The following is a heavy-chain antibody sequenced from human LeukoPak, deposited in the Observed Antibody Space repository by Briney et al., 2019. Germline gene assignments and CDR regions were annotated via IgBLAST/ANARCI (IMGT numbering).Heavy chain of an antibody. D-gene: IGHD6-19*01. CDR2: SSSNGGST. J-gene: IGHJ4*02. V-gene: IGHV3-64D*06. CDR3: ANQISGWVY. CDR1: GFTFSTLP. Sequence: PGGSLRLSCSASGFTFSTLPMHWVRQAPGKGLEYVSGSSSNGGSTYYADSAKGRFTISRDNSKNTLYLQMSSLRPEDTAVYYCANQISGWVYWGQGTLVTVSS.